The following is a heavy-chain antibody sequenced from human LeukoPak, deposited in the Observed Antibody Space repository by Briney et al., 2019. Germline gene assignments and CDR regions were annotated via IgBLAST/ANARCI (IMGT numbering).Heavy chain of an antibody. J-gene: IGHJ6*02. CDR3: ARGDWYDSYVMDV. CDR2: IGSSSRYI. D-gene: IGHD2-21*01. CDR1: GFTFDSYS. Sequence: GGSLRLSCATSGFTFDSYSMSWVRQAPGKGLEWVSSIGSSSRYIYYADSVKGRFTISRDNAKNSLYLQMNSLRAEDTAEYYCARGDWYDSYVMDVWGQGTTVTVSS. V-gene: IGHV3-21*01.